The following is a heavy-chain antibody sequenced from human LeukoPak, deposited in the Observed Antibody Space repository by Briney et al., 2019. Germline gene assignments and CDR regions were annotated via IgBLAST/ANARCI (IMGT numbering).Heavy chain of an antibody. V-gene: IGHV1-46*01. Sequence: ASVKVSCKASGYTFTSYYMYWVRQAPGQGLEWMGIINPNRGSTSYAQKFQGRVTMTRDMSTSTVYMELSSLRSEDTAVYYCARDGRHRYYYDSSGFYGSWFDPWGQGTLVTVSS. CDR2: INPNRGST. CDR1: GYTFTSYY. D-gene: IGHD3-22*01. CDR3: ARDGRHRYYYDSSGFYGSWFDP. J-gene: IGHJ5*02.